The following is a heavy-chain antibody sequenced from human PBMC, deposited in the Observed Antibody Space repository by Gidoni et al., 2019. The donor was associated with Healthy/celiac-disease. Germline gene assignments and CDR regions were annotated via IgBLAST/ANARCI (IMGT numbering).Heavy chain of an antibody. V-gene: IGHV4-39*01. CDR3: ARPHSRTAAGIWWFDP. J-gene: IGHJ5*02. CDR2: IYYSGST. CDR1: GGSISSSSYY. Sequence: QLHLQESGPGLVKPSETLSLTCPVSGGSISSSSYYWGWIRQPPGKGLEWIGSIYYSGSTYYNPSLKSRVTISVDTSKNQFSLKLSSVTAADTAVYYCARPHSRTAAGIWWFDPWGQGTLVTVSS. D-gene: IGHD6-13*01.